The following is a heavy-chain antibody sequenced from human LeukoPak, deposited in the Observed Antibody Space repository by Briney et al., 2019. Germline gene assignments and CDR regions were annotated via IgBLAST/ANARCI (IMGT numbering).Heavy chain of an antibody. CDR3: ARGVRGSYRYEAYYFDY. D-gene: IGHD3-16*02. J-gene: IGHJ4*02. CDR1: GGSISSYY. Sequence: PSETLSLTCTVSGGSISSYYWSWIRQPPGKGLEWIGYIYYSGSTNYNPSLKSRVTISVDTSKNQFSLKLSSVTAADTAVYYCARGVRGSYRYEAYYFDYWGQGTLVTVSS. CDR2: IYYSGST. V-gene: IGHV4-59*08.